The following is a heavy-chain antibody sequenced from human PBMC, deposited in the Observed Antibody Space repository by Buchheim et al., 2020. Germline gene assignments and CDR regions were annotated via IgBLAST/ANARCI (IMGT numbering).Heavy chain of an antibody. CDR2: INEDGSHT. CDR3: SKDMSGAEDS. Sequence: EVQVVESGGGLVQPGGSLRLSCAASGFTFGRYWMHWVRQAPGGALVWVSRINEDGSHTTYTDSVKGRFTIYRANAKNTLYLQMNSLTAEDTAVYYCSKDMSGAEDSWGQGTL. V-gene: IGHV3-74*03. CDR1: GFTFGRYW. J-gene: IGHJ4*02. D-gene: IGHD2-15*01.